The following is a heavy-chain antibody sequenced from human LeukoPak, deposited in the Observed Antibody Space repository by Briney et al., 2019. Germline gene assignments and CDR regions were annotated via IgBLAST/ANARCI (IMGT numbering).Heavy chain of an antibody. J-gene: IGHJ1*01. CDR2: INPSGGST. CDR3: ARDDYYDSSGFVFQH. V-gene: IGHV1-46*01. D-gene: IGHD3-22*01. Sequence: GASVKVSCKASGYTFTSYYMHWVRQAPGQGLEWMGIINPSGGSTSYAQKFQGRVTMTRDTSTSTVYMELSRLRSDDTAVYYCARDDYYDSSGFVFQHWGQGTLVTVSS. CDR1: GYTFTSYY.